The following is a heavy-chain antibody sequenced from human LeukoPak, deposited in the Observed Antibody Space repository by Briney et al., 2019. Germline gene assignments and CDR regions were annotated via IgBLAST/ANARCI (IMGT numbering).Heavy chain of an antibody. D-gene: IGHD2-2*01. J-gene: IGHJ6*03. CDR1: GYTFTGYY. Sequence: ASVKVSCKASGYTFTGYYMHWVRQAPGQGLEWMGWINPNSGGTNYAQKFQGRVTMTRDTSISTAYVELSRLRSDDTAVYYCARSGGYCSSTSCRYYYYYYYMDVWGKGTTVTVSS. V-gene: IGHV1-2*02. CDR2: INPNSGGT. CDR3: ARSGGYCSSTSCRYYYYYYYMDV.